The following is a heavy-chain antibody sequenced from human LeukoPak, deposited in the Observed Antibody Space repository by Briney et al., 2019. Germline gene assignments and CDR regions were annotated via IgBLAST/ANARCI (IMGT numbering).Heavy chain of an antibody. Sequence: GGSLRLSCAASGFTFSDYAIHWVRQAPGKGLEWVAVISYDGSNKYYADSVKGRFTISGDNSKNTLYLQMNSLRAEDTAVYYCAKKGYAGSGTYSYYFDSWGQGTLVTVSS. CDR3: AKKGYAGSGTYSYYFDS. D-gene: IGHD3-10*01. CDR1: GFTFSDYA. CDR2: ISYDGSNK. J-gene: IGHJ4*02. V-gene: IGHV3-30-3*02.